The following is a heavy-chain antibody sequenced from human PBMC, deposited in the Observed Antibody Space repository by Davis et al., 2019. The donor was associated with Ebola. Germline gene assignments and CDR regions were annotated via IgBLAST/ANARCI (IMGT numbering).Heavy chain of an antibody. Sequence: ASVKVSCKASGYTFTSYAMHWVRQAPGQRLEWMGWINAGNGNTKYSQKFQGRVTITRDTSASTAYMELSSLRSEDTAVYYCARLPYYDILTGYHNWFDPWCQGTLVTVSS. J-gene: IGHJ5*02. CDR3: ARLPYYDILTGYHNWFDP. CDR1: GYTFTSYA. D-gene: IGHD3-9*01. CDR2: INAGNGNT. V-gene: IGHV1-3*01.